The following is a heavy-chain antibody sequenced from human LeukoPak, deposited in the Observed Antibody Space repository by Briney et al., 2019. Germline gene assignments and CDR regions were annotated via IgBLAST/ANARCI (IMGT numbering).Heavy chain of an antibody. CDR1: GFTFSSYS. CDR2: ISSSSSYI. D-gene: IGHD1-26*01. J-gene: IGHJ4*02. V-gene: IGHV3-21*01. CDR3: ASLWELLTWAYFDY. Sequence: GGSLRLPCAASGFTFSSYSMNWVRQAPGKGLEWVSSISSSSSYIYYADSVKGRFTISRDNAKNSLYLQMNSLRAEDTAVYYCASLWELLTWAYFDYWGQGTLVTVSS.